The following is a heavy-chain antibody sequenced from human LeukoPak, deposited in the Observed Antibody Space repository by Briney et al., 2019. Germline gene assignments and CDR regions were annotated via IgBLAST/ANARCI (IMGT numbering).Heavy chain of an antibody. Sequence: GGSLRLSCAASGFTFSSSAMSWVRQAPGKGLEWVSAISNNGGYTYYADSVQGRFTISRDNSKNTLYLQMNSLRAEDTAVYYCAILATYYYDSSGYVDYFDYWGQGTLVTVSS. CDR1: GFTFSSSA. CDR3: AILATYYYDSSGYVDYFDY. CDR2: ISNNGGYT. V-gene: IGHV3-23*01. D-gene: IGHD3-22*01. J-gene: IGHJ4*02.